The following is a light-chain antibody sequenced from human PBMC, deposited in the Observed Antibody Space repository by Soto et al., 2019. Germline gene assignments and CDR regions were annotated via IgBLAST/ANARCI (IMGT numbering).Light chain of an antibody. Sequence: EIVLTQSPATLSLSPGERVTLSCRASQSVSSYLAWYQQKPGQAPRLLIYDASNRTTGIPARFSGSGSGTDFTLTISSLEPEDLAVYFCQQRTNWPPSLTFGGGTKVEIK. J-gene: IGKJ4*01. CDR2: DAS. V-gene: IGKV3-11*01. CDR1: QSVSSY. CDR3: QQRTNWPPSLT.